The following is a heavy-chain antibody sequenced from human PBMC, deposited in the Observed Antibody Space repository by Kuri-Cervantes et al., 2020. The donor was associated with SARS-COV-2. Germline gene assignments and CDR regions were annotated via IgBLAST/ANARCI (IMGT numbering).Heavy chain of an antibody. CDR2: ISWDGSST. J-gene: IGHJ4*02. V-gene: IGHV3-43*01. Sequence: GGSLRLSCAASGFTFDDYTMHWVRQAPGKGLEWVSLISWDGSSTYYADSVKGRFTISRDNSKNSLYLQMNSLRTEDTALYYCAKDMLAHRGDFWSGYPDYWGQGTLVTVSS. CDR1: GFTFDDYT. D-gene: IGHD3-3*01. CDR3: AKDMLAHRGDFWSGYPDY.